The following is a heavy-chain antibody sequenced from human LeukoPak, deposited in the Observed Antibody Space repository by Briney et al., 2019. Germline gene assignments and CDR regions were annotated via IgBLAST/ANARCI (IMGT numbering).Heavy chain of an antibody. CDR3: ARGRYNSGYPTLFDS. J-gene: IGHJ4*02. CDR2: INPNSGGT. V-gene: IGHV1-2*02. Sequence: GASVKVSCKASGYTFTGYYVHWVRQAPGQGLEWMGWINPNSGGTNYAQKFQGRVTMTRDTSISTAYMELSRLTSDDTAVYYCARGRYNSGYPTLFDSWGQGTLVTVSS. D-gene: IGHD3-22*01. CDR1: GYTFTGYY.